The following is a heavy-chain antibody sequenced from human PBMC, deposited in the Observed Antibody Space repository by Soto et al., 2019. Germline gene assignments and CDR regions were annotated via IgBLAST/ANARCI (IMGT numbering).Heavy chain of an antibody. CDR3: ARHGVRGYSYGYTSYYYGMDV. CDR2: IYPGDSDT. Sequence: GESLKISCKCSGYSFTSYWIGWVRQMPGKGLEWMGIIYPGDSDTRYSPSFQGQVTISADKSISTAYLQWSSLKASDTAMYYCARHGVRGYSYGYTSYYYGMDVWGQGTTVTVSS. D-gene: IGHD5-18*01. CDR1: GYSFTSYW. J-gene: IGHJ6*02. V-gene: IGHV5-51*01.